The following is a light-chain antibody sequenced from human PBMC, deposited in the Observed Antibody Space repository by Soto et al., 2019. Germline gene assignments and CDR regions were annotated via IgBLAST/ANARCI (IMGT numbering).Light chain of an antibody. CDR3: QHYGSSPWT. J-gene: IGKJ1*01. CDR1: QSVSSSY. Sequence: EIVLTHAPGTLSLSPGERATLSCRASQSVSSSYLAWYQQKPGQAPRLLIYGASSRATGITDTFGGSGSGTDFTLTISVLEPEDFAVYCCQHYGSSPWTFGQGTKADIK. CDR2: GAS. V-gene: IGKV3-20*01.